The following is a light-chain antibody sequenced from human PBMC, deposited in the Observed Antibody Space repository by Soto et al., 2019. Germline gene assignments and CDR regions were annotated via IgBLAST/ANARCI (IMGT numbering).Light chain of an antibody. V-gene: IGLV2-14*01. J-gene: IGLJ2*01. Sequence: QSALTQPASVSGSPGQSITISCTGTSSDVGAYSYVSWCQQHPGKAPKLIIYDVSNRPSGVSNRFSGSKSGNTASLTISGLQAEDEADYYCSSYTSSITLVFGGGTKLTVL. CDR2: DVS. CDR3: SSYTSSITLV. CDR1: SSDVGAYSY.